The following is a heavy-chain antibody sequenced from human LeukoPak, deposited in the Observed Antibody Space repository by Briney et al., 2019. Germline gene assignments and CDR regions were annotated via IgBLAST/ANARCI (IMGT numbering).Heavy chain of an antibody. D-gene: IGHD3-3*01. Sequence: SETLSLTCTVSGGSISSYYWSWIRQPPGKGLVWIGYIYYSGSTNYNPSLKSRVTISVDTSKNQFSLKLSSVTAADTAVYYCARAVNYDFWSGYPNWFDPWGQGTLVTVSS. V-gene: IGHV4-59*01. CDR3: ARAVNYDFWSGYPNWFDP. CDR1: GGSISSYY. CDR2: IYYSGST. J-gene: IGHJ5*02.